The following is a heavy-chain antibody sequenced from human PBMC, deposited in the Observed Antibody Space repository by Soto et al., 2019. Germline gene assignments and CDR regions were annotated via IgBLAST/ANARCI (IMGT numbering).Heavy chain of an antibody. CDR3: ARDRHNWNANHYYYYYGMDV. V-gene: IGHV4-4*02. CDR2: IYHSGST. J-gene: IGHJ6*02. Sequence: QVQLQESGPGLVKPSGTLSLSCAVSGGSISSSNWWSWVRQPPGKGLEWIGEIYHSGSTNYNPSLKSRVTISVDKSKNQFSLKLSSVTAADTAVYYCARDRHNWNANHYYYYYGMDVWGQGTTVTVSS. CDR1: GGSISSSNW. D-gene: IGHD1-1*01.